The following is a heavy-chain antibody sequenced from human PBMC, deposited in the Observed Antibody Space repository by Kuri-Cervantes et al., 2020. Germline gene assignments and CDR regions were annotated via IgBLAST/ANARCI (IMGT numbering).Heavy chain of an antibody. Sequence: ASVKVSCKASGYTFTSYYMHWVRQAPGQGLEWMGIINPSGGSTSYTQKFQGRVTITADKSTSTAYMELSSLRSEDTAVYYCARNSAQYCSGGSCYHQDAFDIWGQGTMVTVSS. CDR2: INPSGGST. D-gene: IGHD2-15*01. CDR1: GYTFTSYY. V-gene: IGHV1-46*01. J-gene: IGHJ3*02. CDR3: ARNSAQYCSGGSCYHQDAFDI.